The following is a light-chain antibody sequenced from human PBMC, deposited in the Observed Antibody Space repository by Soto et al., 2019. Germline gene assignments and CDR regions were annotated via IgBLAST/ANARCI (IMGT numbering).Light chain of an antibody. V-gene: IGLV2-8*01. CDR2: EVN. CDR3: SSYGGPNNSNYV. J-gene: IGLJ1*01. CDR1: SSDVGAYNY. Sequence: QSALTQPPSASGSPGQSVTISSTGTSSDVGAYNYVSWYQQHPGKAPKLMISEVNKRPSGVPDRFSGSKSGNTASLTVSGLQPEDEADYYCSSYGGPNNSNYVFGTGTKLTVL.